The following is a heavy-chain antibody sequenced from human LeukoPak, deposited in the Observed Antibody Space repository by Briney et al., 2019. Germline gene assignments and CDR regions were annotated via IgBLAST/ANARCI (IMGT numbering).Heavy chain of an antibody. V-gene: IGHV3-7*03. CDR2: MKQDGSQQ. CDR1: GFTFSNYW. J-gene: IGHJ4*02. D-gene: IGHD6-13*01. Sequence: PGGALRLSCVGSGFTFSNYWMSWVRLAPGKGLEWVANMKQDGSQQHYVDSVKGRFTISRDSAKNSLYLQMNSLRAEDTAVYYCVTDGSGVAAVWEWEMIHWGQGTLVTVSS. CDR3: VTDGSGVAAVWEWEMIH.